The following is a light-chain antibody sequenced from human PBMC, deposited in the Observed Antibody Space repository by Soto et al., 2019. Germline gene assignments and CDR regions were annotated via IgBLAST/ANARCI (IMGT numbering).Light chain of an antibody. CDR2: DAS. J-gene: IGKJ5*01. CDR3: QQCSNSPIT. CDR1: QSVSSY. V-gene: IGKV3-11*01. Sequence: FTHSPATQTLSPVERATLSYTARQSVSSYLAWYQQKPGQAPRLLIYDASNRATGIPARFSGSGSGTDFTLTISRLEPEDFAVYYCQQCSNSPITFGQGTRLEI.